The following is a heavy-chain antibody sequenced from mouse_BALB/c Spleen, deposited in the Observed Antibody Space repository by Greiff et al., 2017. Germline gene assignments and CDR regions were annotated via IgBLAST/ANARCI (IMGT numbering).Heavy chain of an antibody. Sequence: QVQLQQSGAELVRPGTSVKVSCKASGYAFTNYLIEWVKQRPGQGLEWIGVINPGSGGTNYNEKFKGKATLTADKSSSTAYMQLSSLTSDDSAVYFCARRVITTGYFDYWGQGTTLTVSS. J-gene: IGHJ2*01. V-gene: IGHV1-54*01. CDR2: INPGSGGT. CDR1: GYAFTNYL. CDR3: ARRVITTGYFDY. D-gene: IGHD1-1*01.